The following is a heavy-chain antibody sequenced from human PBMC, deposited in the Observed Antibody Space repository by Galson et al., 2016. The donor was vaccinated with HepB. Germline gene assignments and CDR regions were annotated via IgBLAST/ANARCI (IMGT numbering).Heavy chain of an antibody. V-gene: IGHV3-7*01. CDR3: ARVKDGWYGLDY. Sequence: SLRLSCAASGFTFSSYWMSWVRQAPGKGLEWVANIKQDGTERYYLDSVKGRFTISRDNAKNSLYLQLNSLRAEDTAVYYCARVKDGWYGLDYWGQGTLVTVSS. D-gene: IGHD6-19*01. J-gene: IGHJ4*02. CDR2: IKQDGTER. CDR1: GFTFSSYW.